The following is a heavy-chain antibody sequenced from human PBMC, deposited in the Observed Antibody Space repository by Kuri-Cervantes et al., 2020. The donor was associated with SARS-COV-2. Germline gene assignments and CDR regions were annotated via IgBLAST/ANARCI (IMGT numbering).Heavy chain of an antibody. CDR3: AREGNYGYYYYGMDV. J-gene: IGHJ6*02. CDR1: GFTFSSYS. Sequence: GESLKISCAASGFTFSSYSMNWVRQAPGKGLEWVSYISSSSSTIYYADSVKGRFTISRDNAKNSLYLQMNSLRAEDTAVYYCAREGNYGYYYYGMDVWGQGTMVTAYS. V-gene: IGHV3-48*01. CDR2: ISSSSSTI. D-gene: IGHD4-11*01.